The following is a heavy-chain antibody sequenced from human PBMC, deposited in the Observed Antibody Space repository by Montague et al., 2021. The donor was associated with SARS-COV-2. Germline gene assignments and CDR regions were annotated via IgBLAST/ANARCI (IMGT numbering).Heavy chain of an antibody. J-gene: IGHJ5*02. D-gene: IGHD3-22*01. CDR2: INHSGST. V-gene: IGHV4-34*01. Sequence: SETLSLTCAVYGGSVSDYYWSWIRHPPGKGLEWIGEINHSGSTNYNPSLKSRVTTSVDTSKNQFSLKLTSVTAADTAVYYCARGPRITMIVVVITDIWFDPWGQGTLVTVSS. CDR1: GGSVSDYY. CDR3: ARGPRITMIVVVITDIWFDP.